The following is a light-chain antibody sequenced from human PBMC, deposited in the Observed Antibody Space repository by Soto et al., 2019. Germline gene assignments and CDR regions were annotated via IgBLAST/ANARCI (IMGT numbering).Light chain of an antibody. J-gene: IGKJ2*01. CDR1: QSLVHSDGNTY. CDR3: MQATQPYT. CDR2: MIS. V-gene: IGKV2-24*01. Sequence: DFVMTQTPLSSRVTLGQPASISCRSSQSLVHSDGNTYLSWLHQRPGQPPRLLIYMISNRFSGVPDRFSGSGAGTDFTLKISRVEAEDVGVYYCMQATQPYTFGQGTKLEIK.